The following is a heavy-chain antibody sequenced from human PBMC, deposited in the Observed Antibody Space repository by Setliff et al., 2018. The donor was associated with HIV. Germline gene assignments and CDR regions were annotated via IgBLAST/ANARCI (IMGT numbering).Heavy chain of an antibody. CDR2: IWYDGSNK. Sequence: PGGSLRLSCAASGFTFNSYAMHWVRQAPGKGLEWVAIIWYDGSNKYYADSVKGRFTISRDNSKNTLYLQMNSLRAEDTAVYYCAKGYSPNYYYYMDVWGKGTTVTVSS. V-gene: IGHV3-33*06. D-gene: IGHD2-21*01. CDR1: GFTFNSYA. CDR3: AKGYSPNYYYYMDV. J-gene: IGHJ6*03.